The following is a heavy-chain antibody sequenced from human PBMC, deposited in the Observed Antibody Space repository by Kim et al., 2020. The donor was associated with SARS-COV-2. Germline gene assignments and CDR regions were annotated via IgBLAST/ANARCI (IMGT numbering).Heavy chain of an antibody. CDR3: TTDKAMVATLYYFDY. Sequence: ATVKGRFTIERDDSKNTLYRQVNRLKTEDTAVYYCTTDKAMVATLYYFDYWGQGTLVTVSS. V-gene: IGHV3-15*01. J-gene: IGHJ4*02. D-gene: IGHD5-12*01.